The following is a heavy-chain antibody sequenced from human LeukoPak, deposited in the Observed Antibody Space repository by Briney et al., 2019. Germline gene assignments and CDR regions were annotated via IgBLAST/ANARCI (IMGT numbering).Heavy chain of an antibody. D-gene: IGHD3-9*01. J-gene: IGHJ5*02. V-gene: IGHV1-8*01. CDR2: MNPNSGNT. Sequence: ASVKVSCKASGYTFTSYDINWVRQATGQGLEWMGWMNPNSGNTGYAQKFQGRVTMTRHTSISTAYMELSSLRSEDTAVYYCARGGYYDILTSYYRRNWVDPWGQGTLVTVSS. CDR3: ARGGYYDILTSYYRRNWVDP. CDR1: GYTFTSYD.